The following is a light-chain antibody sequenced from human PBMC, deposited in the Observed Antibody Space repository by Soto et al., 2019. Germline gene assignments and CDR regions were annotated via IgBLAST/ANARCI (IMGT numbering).Light chain of an antibody. V-gene: IGKV3D-15*01. Sequence: EILLTQFPATLSVSPGERVTLSCRASQGVARTLAWFQQKPGQSPRLLVYAESTRAAGIPARFSGSGSGTECTLTISRLQSEDVAVYYCQQYKQWPLTFVGGTRVDIK. CDR1: QGVART. CDR3: QQYKQWPLT. J-gene: IGKJ4*01. CDR2: AES.